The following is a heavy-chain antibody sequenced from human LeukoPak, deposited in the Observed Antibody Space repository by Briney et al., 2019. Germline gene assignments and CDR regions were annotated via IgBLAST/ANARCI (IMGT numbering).Heavy chain of an antibody. Sequence: GDSLKISCNGGGITFISHLIGWVRQKPGKGLEWMAIIYPGDSDSRYSPSFQGQVTISADKSLNTAYLQWSSLKASDTAKYYCARQDGSGIYYFDYWGQGTLVTVSS. CDR2: IYPGDSDS. J-gene: IGHJ4*02. CDR3: ARQDGSGIYYFDY. V-gene: IGHV5-51*01. CDR1: GITFISHL. D-gene: IGHD3-10*01.